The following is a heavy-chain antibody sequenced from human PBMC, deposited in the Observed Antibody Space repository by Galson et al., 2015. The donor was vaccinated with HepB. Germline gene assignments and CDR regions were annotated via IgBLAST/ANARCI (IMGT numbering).Heavy chain of an antibody. CDR2: INPSGGST. J-gene: IGHJ4*02. D-gene: IGHD4-23*01. CDR1: GGTFSSYT. V-gene: IGHV1-46*03. Sequence: SVKVSCKASGGTFSSYTISWVRQAPGQGLEWMGIINPSGGSTSYAQKFQGRVTMTRDTSTSTVYMELSSLRSEDTAVYYCARNDYGGNLEIDFDYWGQGTLVTVSS. CDR3: ARNDYGGNLEIDFDY.